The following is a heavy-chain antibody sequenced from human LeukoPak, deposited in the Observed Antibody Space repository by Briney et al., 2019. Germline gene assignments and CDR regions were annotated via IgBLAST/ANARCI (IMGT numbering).Heavy chain of an antibody. D-gene: IGHD3-16*01. CDR2: ISSSSSYM. CDR3: ARVPSEGD. J-gene: IGHJ4*02. V-gene: IGHV3-21*01. Sequence: PGGSLRLSCAASGFTFSRYSMNWVRQAPGKGLEWVSSISSSSSYMYYAVSVKGRFTISRDNAKNSLYLQMNSLRAEDTAVYYCARVPSEGDWGQGTLVTVSS. CDR1: GFTFSRYS.